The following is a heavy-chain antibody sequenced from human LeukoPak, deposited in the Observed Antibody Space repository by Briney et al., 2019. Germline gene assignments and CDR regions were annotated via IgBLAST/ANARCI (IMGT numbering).Heavy chain of an antibody. J-gene: IGHJ4*02. Sequence: SETLSLTCTVSGDSISSYYWSWIRQPPGKGLEWIGSIYYSGSTNYNPSLKSRLTISVDTSKNQFSLKLSSVTAADTAVYYCARSYYYFDYWGQGNLVTVSS. CDR3: ARSYYYFDY. V-gene: IGHV4-59*01. CDR1: GDSISSYY. CDR2: IYYSGST. D-gene: IGHD1-26*01.